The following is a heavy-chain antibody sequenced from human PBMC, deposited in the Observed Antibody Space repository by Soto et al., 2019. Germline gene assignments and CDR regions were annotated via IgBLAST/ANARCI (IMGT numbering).Heavy chain of an antibody. CDR1: GFTFSSYA. D-gene: IGHD6-19*01. Sequence: GGSLRLSCAASGFTFSSYAMSWVRQAPGKGLEWVSSISRSGDSTYYADSVKGRFTISRDISKSTLYLQMNSLKIEDTAVYYCARAVAAHYYYYGMDVWGQGTTVTVSS. CDR3: ARAVAAHYYYYGMDV. V-gene: IGHV3-23*01. CDR2: ISRSGDST. J-gene: IGHJ6*02.